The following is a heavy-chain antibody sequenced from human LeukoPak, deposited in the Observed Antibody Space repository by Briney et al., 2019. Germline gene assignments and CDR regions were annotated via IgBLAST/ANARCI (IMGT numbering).Heavy chain of an antibody. CDR3: AKGSGSGWYGWFDP. V-gene: IGHV3-23*01. D-gene: IGHD6-19*01. Sequence: GGSLRLSCAASRFTFSGYAMYWVRQAPGKGLEWVSCIDAGGVNTYYADSVTGRFTISRDNSKNTLYLQMNSLRAEDTAVYYCAKGSGSGWYGWFDPWGQGTLVPVSS. J-gene: IGHJ5*02. CDR1: RFTFSGYA. CDR2: IDAGGVNT.